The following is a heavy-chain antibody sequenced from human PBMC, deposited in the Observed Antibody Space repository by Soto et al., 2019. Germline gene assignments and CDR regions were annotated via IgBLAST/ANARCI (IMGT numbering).Heavy chain of an antibody. CDR1: GYTFTSYD. V-gene: IGHV1-8*01. D-gene: IGHD2-15*01. Sequence: ASVKVSCKASGYTFTSYDINWVRQATGQGLEWMGWMNPNSGNTGYAQKFQGRVTMTRNTSISTAYMELSSLRSEDTAVYYCASRILSSYYYYYMDVWGEGTTVTVSS. J-gene: IGHJ6*03. CDR3: ASRILSSYYYYYMDV. CDR2: MNPNSGNT.